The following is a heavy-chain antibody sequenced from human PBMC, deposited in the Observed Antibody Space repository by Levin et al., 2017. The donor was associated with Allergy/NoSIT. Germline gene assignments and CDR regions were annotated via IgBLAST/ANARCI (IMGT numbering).Heavy chain of an antibody. V-gene: IGHV1-24*01. D-gene: IGHD3-3*01. J-gene: IGHJ4*02. CDR2: FDPEEGET. Sequence: GESLKISCKVAGYTLTELAIHWVRQAPGKGLEWMGGFDPEEGETKYAEKFQGRVTMTDDTSTDTTYMELSSLGSDDTAVYYCSTPTGDFWSGYQFWGQGTLVTVSS. CDR1: GYTLTELA. CDR3: STPTGDFWSGYQF.